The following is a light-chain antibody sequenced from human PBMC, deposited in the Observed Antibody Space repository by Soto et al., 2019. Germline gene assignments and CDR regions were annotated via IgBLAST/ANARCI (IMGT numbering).Light chain of an antibody. CDR1: QSVSDN. V-gene: IGKV3-15*01. CDR3: QQYNNWPPGYT. J-gene: IGKJ2*01. Sequence: EIVMTQSPATLSVSPGEGATLSCRASQSVSDNLAWYQQKPGQAPRLLIYGASTRATGIPARFSGRGSGTEFTLTISSLQSEDFAVYFCQQYNNWPPGYTFDQGTKLEIK. CDR2: GAS.